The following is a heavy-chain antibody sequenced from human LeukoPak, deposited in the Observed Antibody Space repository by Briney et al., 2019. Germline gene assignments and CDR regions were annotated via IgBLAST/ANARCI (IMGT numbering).Heavy chain of an antibody. J-gene: IGHJ4*02. CDR1: GYTFTGYY. V-gene: IGHV1-2*02. CDR3: ARDPLGYCSGGSCYSDYFDY. CDR2: INPNSGGT. D-gene: IGHD2-15*01. Sequence: ASVKVSCKASGYTFTGYYMHWVRQAPGQGLEWMGWINPNSGGTNYAQKFQGRVTMTRDTSISTAYMELSRLRSDDTAVYYCARDPLGYCSGGSCYSDYFDYWGQGTLVTVSS.